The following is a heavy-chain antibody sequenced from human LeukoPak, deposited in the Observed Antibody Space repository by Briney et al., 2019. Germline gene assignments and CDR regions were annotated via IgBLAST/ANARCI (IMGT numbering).Heavy chain of an antibody. CDR1: GFTFSSYA. J-gene: IGHJ4*02. CDR3: ARAENYDRTAYYANYYSDC. CDR2: VSRSGGTT. D-gene: IGHD3-22*01. Sequence: PGGSLRLSCAASGFTFSSYAMNWVRQAPGKGLEWVAGVSRSGGTTHYADSVKGRFTISRDNSKSTLFLQMNSLTVEDTAVYFCARAENYDRTAYYANYYSDCWGQGTLVTVSS. V-gene: IGHV3-23*01.